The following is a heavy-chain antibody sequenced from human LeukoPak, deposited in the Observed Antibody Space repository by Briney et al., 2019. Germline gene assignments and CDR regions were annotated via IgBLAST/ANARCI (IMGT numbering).Heavy chain of an antibody. CDR3: AREASSSIAAYDAFDI. CDR2: IYSGGST. D-gene: IGHD6-6*01. J-gene: IGHJ3*02. Sequence: PGGSLRLSCAAFEFTFSSRAMSWVRQAPGKGLEWVSVIYSGGSTYYADSVKGRFTISRDNSKNTLYLQMNSLRAEDTAVYYCAREASSSIAAYDAFDIWGQGTMVTVSS. V-gene: IGHV3-53*01. CDR1: EFTFSSRA.